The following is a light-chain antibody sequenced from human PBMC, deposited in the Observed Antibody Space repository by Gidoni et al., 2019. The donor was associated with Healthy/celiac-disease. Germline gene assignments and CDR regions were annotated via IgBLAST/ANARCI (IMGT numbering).Light chain of an antibody. J-gene: IGKJ2*03. CDR3: MQALQRGTYS. CDR2: LGS. CDR1: QSLLHSNGYNY. V-gene: IGKV2-28*01. Sequence: DIVMTQSPLSLPVTPGEPASISCRSSQSLLHSNGYNYLDWYLQKPGQSPQLLIYLGSNRASGVPDRFSGSGSGTDFTLKISRVEAEDVGVYYCMQALQRGTYSFGQGTKLEIK.